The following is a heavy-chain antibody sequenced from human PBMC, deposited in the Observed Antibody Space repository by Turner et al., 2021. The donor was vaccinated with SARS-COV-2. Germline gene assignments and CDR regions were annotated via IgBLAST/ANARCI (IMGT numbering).Heavy chain of an antibody. V-gene: IGHV1-69*01. CDR3: ARARGVDYYDSSGQRFDP. J-gene: IGHJ5*02. CDR2: IIPIFGTA. Sequence: QVQLVQSGAEVKKPGSSVKVSCKASGGTFSSYAISWVRQAPGQGLEWMEGIIPIFGTANYAQKFQGRVTITADESTRTAYMELSSLRSEDTAVYYCARARGVDYYDSSGQRFDPWGQGTLVTVSS. D-gene: IGHD3-22*01. CDR1: GGTFSSYA.